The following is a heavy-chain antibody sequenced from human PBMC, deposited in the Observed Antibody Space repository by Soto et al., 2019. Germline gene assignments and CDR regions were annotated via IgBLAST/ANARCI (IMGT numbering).Heavy chain of an antibody. Sequence: SETLPLTCTVSGGSIRSYYWSWIRQPPGKGLEWIGYIYYSGSTNYNPSLKSRVTISVDTSKNQFSLKLSSVTAADTAVYYCAHSGSYSNWFDPWGQGTLVTVSS. CDR1: GGSIRSYY. CDR2: IYYSGST. J-gene: IGHJ5*02. CDR3: AHSGSYSNWFDP. V-gene: IGHV4-59*01. D-gene: IGHD3-10*01.